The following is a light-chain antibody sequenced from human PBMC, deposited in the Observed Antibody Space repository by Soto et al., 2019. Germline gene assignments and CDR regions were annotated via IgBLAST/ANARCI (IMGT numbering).Light chain of an antibody. V-gene: IGKV3-15*01. CDR2: GAS. Sequence: EIVMTQSPATLSVSPGERATLSCRASQSVSSNLAWYQQKPGQAPRLLIHGASTRATGSPARFSGSGSGTEFTLTISSLQSEDFAVYYCQQYNNWPPYTFGQGTKLEIK. J-gene: IGKJ2*01. CDR3: QQYNNWPPYT. CDR1: QSVSSN.